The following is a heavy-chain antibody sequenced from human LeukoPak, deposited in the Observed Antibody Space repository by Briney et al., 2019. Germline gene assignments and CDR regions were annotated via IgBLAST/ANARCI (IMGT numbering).Heavy chain of an antibody. D-gene: IGHD3-10*01. V-gene: IGHV1-18*01. J-gene: IGHJ6*03. CDR2: ISAYNGNT. CDR1: GYTFTSYG. Sequence: ATVKVSCKASGYTFTSYGISWVRQAPGQGLEWMGWISAYNGNTNYAQKLQGRVTMTTDTSTSTAYMELRSLRSDDTAVYYCARSPPITMVRGSPYYYYYMDVWGKGTTVTVSS. CDR3: ARSPPITMVRGSPYYYYYMDV.